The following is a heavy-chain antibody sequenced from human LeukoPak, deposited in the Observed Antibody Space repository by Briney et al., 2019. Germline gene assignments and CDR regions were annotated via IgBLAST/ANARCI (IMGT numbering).Heavy chain of an antibody. J-gene: IGHJ4*02. D-gene: IGHD6-19*01. CDR2: INPNSGGT. CDR1: GYTFTGYY. V-gene: IGHV1-2*02. CDR3: ARGTLYSGWSYYFDY. Sequence: ASVTVSFKASGYTFTGYYMHWVRQAPGQGLEWMGWINPNSGGTNYAQKFQGRVTMTRDTSISTAYMELSRLRSDDTAVYYCARGTLYSGWSYYFDYWGQGGQVTVSS.